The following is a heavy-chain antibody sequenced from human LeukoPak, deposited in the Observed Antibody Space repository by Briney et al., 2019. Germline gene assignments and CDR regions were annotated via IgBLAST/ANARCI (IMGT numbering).Heavy chain of an antibody. J-gene: IGHJ4*02. V-gene: IGHV1-8*01. CDR3: ARGHLQHVGGNSGGVDY. D-gene: IGHD4-23*01. CDR2: MNPNNGDT. Sequence: SVKVSCKASGYTFTSYDINWVRQATGQGLEWMGWMNPNNGDTGYPQKFQGRVTMTRNTSISTAYMELSSLRSEDTAVYYCARGHLQHVGGNSGGVDYWGQGTLVTVSS. CDR1: GYTFTSYD.